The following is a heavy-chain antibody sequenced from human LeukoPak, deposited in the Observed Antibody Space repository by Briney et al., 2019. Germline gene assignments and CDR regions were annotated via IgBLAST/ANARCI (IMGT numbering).Heavy chain of an antibody. CDR2: ISGSGSST. CDR3: AKVPLSYYESSGYRYFDY. V-gene: IGHV3-23*01. J-gene: IGHJ4*02. CDR1: GFTFNNYA. Sequence: GGSLRLSCAASGFTFNNYAMNWVRQAPGKGLEWVSGISGSGSSTYYADSVKGRFTISRDNSKNTLYLQMNRLRAEDTAVYFCAKVPLSYYESSGYRYFDYWGQGTLVTVSS. D-gene: IGHD3-22*01.